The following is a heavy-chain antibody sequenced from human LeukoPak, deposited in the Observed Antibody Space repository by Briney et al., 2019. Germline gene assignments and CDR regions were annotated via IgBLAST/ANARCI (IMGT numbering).Heavy chain of an antibody. V-gene: IGHV3-23*01. J-gene: IGHJ4*02. CDR2: IVGNGVST. CDR1: GFTFRNYA. Sequence: GGPLRLSCAASGFTFRNYAMSWVRQAPGKGLEWVSAIVGNGVSTYYADSVQGRFTISRDNSKNTLYLQMNSLRAEDTALYYCTKWGDYDGSTGYYDSDYWGQGTLVTVSS. D-gene: IGHD3-9*01. CDR3: TKWGDYDGSTGYYDSDY.